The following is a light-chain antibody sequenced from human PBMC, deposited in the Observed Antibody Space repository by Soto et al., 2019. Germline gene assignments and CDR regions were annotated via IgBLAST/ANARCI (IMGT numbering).Light chain of an antibody. V-gene: IGKV3-11*01. J-gene: IGKJ4*01. CDR3: QQRSSWPLT. Sequence: EIVLTQSPATLSLSPGERATLSCRASQSVSTYLAWYQQKPGQAPRPLIFDASNRATGVPVRFSGSGSGTDFTLTISSLEPEDFAVYYCQQRSSWPLTFGGGTEVEIK. CDR1: QSVSTY. CDR2: DAS.